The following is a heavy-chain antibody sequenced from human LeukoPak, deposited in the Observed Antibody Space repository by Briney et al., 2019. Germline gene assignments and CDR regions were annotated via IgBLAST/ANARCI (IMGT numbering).Heavy chain of an antibody. CDR3: ARRGTLRYYTNHYYMDV. V-gene: IGHV3-23*01. Sequence: GGSLRLSCAASGFTFSSYAMSWVRQAPGKGLEWVSAISGSGGTTYYADSVKGRFTISRDNSKNTLYLQMNSLRAEDTAVYYCARRGTLRYYTNHYYMDVWGKGTTVTVSS. D-gene: IGHD3-3*01. CDR2: ISGSGGTT. CDR1: GFTFSSYA. J-gene: IGHJ6*03.